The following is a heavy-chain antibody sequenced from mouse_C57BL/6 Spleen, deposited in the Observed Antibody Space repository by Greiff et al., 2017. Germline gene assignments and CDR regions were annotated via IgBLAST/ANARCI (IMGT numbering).Heavy chain of an antibody. CDR1: GFTFSDYY. CDR2: INYDGSST. D-gene: IGHD1-1*01. Sequence: EVKLVESEGGLVQPGSSMKLSCTASGFTFSDYYMAWVRPVPEKGLEWVANINYDGSSTYYLDSLKSRFIFSRDNAKNILYLQMSSRKSWDTATDYCARAGSSYGYAMDYWGQGTSVTVSS. V-gene: IGHV5-16*01. J-gene: IGHJ4*01. CDR3: ARAGSSYGYAMDY.